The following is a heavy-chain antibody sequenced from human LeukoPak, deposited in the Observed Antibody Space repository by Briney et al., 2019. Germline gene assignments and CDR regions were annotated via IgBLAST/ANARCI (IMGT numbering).Heavy chain of an antibody. CDR2: VKSKANGEKT. CDR3: TTMSAIFGVVIPDY. Sequence: GGSLRLSCAVSGFVFSDAWMSWVRQAPGKGLEWVGRVKSKANGEKTDYAAPVKGRFSISRDDSKNTLFLQMYGLRTEDTGIYYCTTMSAIFGVVIPDYWGQGTLVSVSP. CDR1: GFVFSDAW. J-gene: IGHJ4*02. V-gene: IGHV3-15*01. D-gene: IGHD3-3*01.